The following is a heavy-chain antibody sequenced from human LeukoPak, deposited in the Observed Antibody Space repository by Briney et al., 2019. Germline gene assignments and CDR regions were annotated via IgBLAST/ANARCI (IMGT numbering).Heavy chain of an antibody. CDR2: ISYDGSNK. D-gene: IGHD1-26*01. V-gene: IGHV3-30*03. CDR3: AIPPLGIVGMTKTDY. CDR1: GFSFRSYG. J-gene: IGHJ4*02. Sequence: GRPLRLSCAASGFSFRSYGMHWVRQAPGKGLEWVAVISYDGSNKYYADSVKGRLTISRDNSKNTLYLQMNSLRAEDTAVCYCAIPPLGIVGMTKTDYWGQGTLVTVSS.